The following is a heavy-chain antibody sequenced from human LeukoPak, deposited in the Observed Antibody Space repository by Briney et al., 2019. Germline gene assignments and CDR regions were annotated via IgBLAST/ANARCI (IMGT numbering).Heavy chain of an antibody. V-gene: IGHV4-39*01. Sequence: SETLSLTCAVSGGSISSSNWWSWVRQPPGKGLEWIGSIYYSGSTYYNPSLKSRVTISVDTSKNQFSLKLSSVTAADTAVYYCARRGYDSSGYYYAYWGQGTLVTVSS. CDR1: GGSISSSNW. J-gene: IGHJ4*02. CDR3: ARRGYDSSGYYYAY. CDR2: IYYSGST. D-gene: IGHD3-22*01.